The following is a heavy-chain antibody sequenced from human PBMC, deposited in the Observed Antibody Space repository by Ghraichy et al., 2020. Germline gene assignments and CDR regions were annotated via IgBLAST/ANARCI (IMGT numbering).Heavy chain of an antibody. Sequence: GGSLRLSCAASGFTFSTCDMNWVRQAPGKGLEWISSISTGNIIYYVDAVKGRFTISRDNAKNSLYLQKSGLRGDDSAVYYCARDHPNTFGYPVFDKWGKGSLANVAS. CDR2: ISTGNII. V-gene: IGHV3-69-1*02. J-gene: IGHJ4*02. D-gene: IGHD3-10*01. CDR1: GFTFSTCD. CDR3: ARDHPNTFGYPVFDK.